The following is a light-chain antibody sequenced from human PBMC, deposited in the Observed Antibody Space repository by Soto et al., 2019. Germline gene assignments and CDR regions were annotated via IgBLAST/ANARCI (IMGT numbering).Light chain of an antibody. CDR2: DDT. V-gene: IGLV3-21*02. Sequence: SYELTQPPSVSAAPGQTARIPCGGNGIESKSGNWYRQKPKQAPVLVLYDDTNRPAEIPERFSGSNSGTTATLTISRFEAGDEADYYCELWDRSSADCVFGTGTKVTVL. CDR1: GIESKS. J-gene: IGLJ1*01. CDR3: ELWDRSSADCV.